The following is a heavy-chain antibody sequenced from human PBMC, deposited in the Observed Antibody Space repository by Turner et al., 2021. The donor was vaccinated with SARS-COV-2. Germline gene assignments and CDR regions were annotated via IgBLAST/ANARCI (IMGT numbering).Heavy chain of an antibody. CDR2: IYYSVST. CDR3: ARRSEGYYGSGSHWFDP. D-gene: IGHD3-10*01. Sequence: QLQLQESGPGLVKPSETLSLTCTVSGGSISSSPYYWGWIRQPPGKGLEWIGSIYYSVSTYYHPSLKSRVTISVDTSKNQFSLKLSSVTAADTAVYYCARRSEGYYGSGSHWFDPWGQGTLVTVSS. V-gene: IGHV4-39*01. J-gene: IGHJ5*02. CDR1: GGSISSSPYY.